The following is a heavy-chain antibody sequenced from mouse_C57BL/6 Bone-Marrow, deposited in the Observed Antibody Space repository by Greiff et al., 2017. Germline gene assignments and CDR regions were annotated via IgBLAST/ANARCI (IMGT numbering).Heavy chain of an antibody. Sequence: VQLQQPGAELVMPGASVKLSCKASGYTFTSYWMHWVKQRPGQGLEWIGEIDPSDSYTNYNQKFKGKSTLTVDKSSSTAYMQLSSLTSEDSAVYYCATSYYYGYFDYWGQGTTLTVSS. CDR2: IDPSDSYT. D-gene: IGHD1-1*01. V-gene: IGHV1-69*01. CDR1: GYTFTSYW. CDR3: ATSYYYGYFDY. J-gene: IGHJ2*01.